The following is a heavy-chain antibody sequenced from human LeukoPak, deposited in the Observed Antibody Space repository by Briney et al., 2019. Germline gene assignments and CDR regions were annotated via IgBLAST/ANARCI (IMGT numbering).Heavy chain of an antibody. CDR1: GGSISSSSYY. CDR3: ARRGKVYYYGMDV. CDR2: IYYSGST. D-gene: IGHD3-10*01. Sequence: PSETLSLTCTVSGGSISSSSYYWGWIRQPPGKGPEWIGSIYYSGSTYYNPSLKSRVTISVDTSKNQFSLKLSSVTAADTAVYYCARRGKVYYYGMDVWGQGTTVTVSS. V-gene: IGHV4-39*01. J-gene: IGHJ6*02.